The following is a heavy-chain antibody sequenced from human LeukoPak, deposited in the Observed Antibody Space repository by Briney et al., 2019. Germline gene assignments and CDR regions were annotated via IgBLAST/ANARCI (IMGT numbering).Heavy chain of an antibody. CDR3: ARALNPLPGTYYFDY. CDR1: GASINTHY. D-gene: IGHD2-15*01. CDR2: IYISGTT. J-gene: IGHJ4*02. Sequence: SETLSLTCSVSGASINTHYWTWIRQPAGKGLEWIGRIYISGTTNYSPSLEGRVTMSVDTSKSQFSLNLISVTAADTAVYYCARALNPLPGTYYFDYWGQGTLVTVSS. V-gene: IGHV4-4*07.